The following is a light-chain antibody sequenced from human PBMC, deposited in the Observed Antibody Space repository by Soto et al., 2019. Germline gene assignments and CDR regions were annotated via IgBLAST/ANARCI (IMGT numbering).Light chain of an antibody. V-gene: IGKV1-16*02. CDR2: GAS. CDR3: QQSKSHPPT. CDR1: QDINSD. J-gene: IGKJ2*01. Sequence: DVQMTRSPSSLSASVGDSVTITCRASQDINSDLAWYQQRPGEAPKSLIFGASNLLDGVSSKFSGSGSGSEFTLTITSLQPEDSATYFCQQSKSHPPTFGRGTKVDIK.